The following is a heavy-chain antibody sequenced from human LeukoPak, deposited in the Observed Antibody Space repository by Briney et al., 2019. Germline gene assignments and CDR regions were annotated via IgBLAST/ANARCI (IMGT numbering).Heavy chain of an antibody. CDR2: ISAYNGNT. CDR3: ARERSSSWYLDAFDI. Sequence: ASVKVSCKASGYTFTSYGIRWVRQAPGQGLEWMGWISAYNGNTNYAQKLQGRVTMTTDTSTSTAYMELRSLRSDDTAVYYCARERSSSWYLDAFDIWGQGTMVTVSS. CDR1: GYTFTSYG. V-gene: IGHV1-18*01. D-gene: IGHD6-13*01. J-gene: IGHJ3*02.